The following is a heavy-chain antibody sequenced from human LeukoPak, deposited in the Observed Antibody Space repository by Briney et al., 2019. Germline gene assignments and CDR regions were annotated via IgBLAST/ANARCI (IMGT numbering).Heavy chain of an antibody. V-gene: IGHV3-30*18. CDR2: ISYDGITK. Sequence: QTGKSLRLSCAPSGFSFSSIGLHWVRQAPRKGLERVALISYDGITKYYADSVKGRFTISRDNSKSTLYLQMNSLRAEDTAVYYCAKVRGVWSGTPYFFDYWGQGTLVTVSS. CDR1: GFSFSSIG. D-gene: IGHD3-3*01. CDR3: AKVRGVWSGTPYFFDY. J-gene: IGHJ4*02.